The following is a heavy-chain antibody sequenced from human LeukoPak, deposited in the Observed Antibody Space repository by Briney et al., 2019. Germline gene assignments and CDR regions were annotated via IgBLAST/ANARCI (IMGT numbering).Heavy chain of an antibody. Sequence: GGSLRLSCAASGFTFSSYSMNWVRQAPGKGLEWVSSISSSSSYIYYADSVKGRFTISRDNAKNSLYLQMNSLRAEDTAVYYCASVLRYFDWSLPLFDPWGQGTLVTVSS. J-gene: IGHJ5*02. CDR2: ISSSSSYI. CDR1: GFTFSSYS. V-gene: IGHV3-21*01. D-gene: IGHD3-9*01. CDR3: ASVLRYFDWSLPLFDP.